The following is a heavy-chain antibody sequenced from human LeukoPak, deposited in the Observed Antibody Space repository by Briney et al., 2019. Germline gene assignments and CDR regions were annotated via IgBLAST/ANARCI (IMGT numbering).Heavy chain of an antibody. CDR3: ARPFIETPSLGALDY. J-gene: IGHJ4*02. CDR1: GYTFTDYY. Sequence: ASVKVSCKASGYTFTDYYMHWVRQAPGQGLEWMGWINPDSGGINYAQNFQGRVTMTRDTSISTAYMELSRLRSDDTAVYYCARPFIETPSLGALDYWGQGTLVTVSS. D-gene: IGHD4-23*01. CDR2: INPDSGGI. V-gene: IGHV1-2*02.